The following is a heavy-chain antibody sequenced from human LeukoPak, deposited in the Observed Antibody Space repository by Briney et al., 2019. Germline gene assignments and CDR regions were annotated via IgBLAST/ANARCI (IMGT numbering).Heavy chain of an antibody. CDR1: GFTFSKYW. J-gene: IGHJ4*02. V-gene: IGHV3-7*01. D-gene: IGHD4-17*01. Sequence: GGSLRLSCAASGFTFSKYWMTWVRQAPGKGLEWVANIKQDESEKYYVDSVKGRFTISRDNAKNTLYLQMNSLRAEDTAVYYCARDNYGRKDYWGQGTLVTVSS. CDR3: ARDNYGRKDY. CDR2: IKQDESEK.